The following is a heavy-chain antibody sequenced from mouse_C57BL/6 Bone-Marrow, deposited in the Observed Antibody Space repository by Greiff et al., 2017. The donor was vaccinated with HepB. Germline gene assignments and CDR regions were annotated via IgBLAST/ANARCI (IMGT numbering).Heavy chain of an antibody. CDR3: ARKLGYYAMDY. CDR2: IDPSDSYT. Sequence: VQLQQSGAELVMPGASVKLSCKASGYTFTSYWMHWVKQRPGQGLEWIGEIDPSDSYTNYNQKFKGKSTLTVDKSSSTAYMQLSSLTSEDSAVYYCARKLGYYAMDYWGQGTSVTVSS. CDR1: GYTFTSYW. D-gene: IGHD3-1*01. V-gene: IGHV1-69*01. J-gene: IGHJ4*01.